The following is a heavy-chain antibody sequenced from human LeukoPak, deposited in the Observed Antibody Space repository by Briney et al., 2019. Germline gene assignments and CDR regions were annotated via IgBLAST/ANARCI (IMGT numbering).Heavy chain of an antibody. D-gene: IGHD5-12*01. Sequence: PSETLSLTCTVSGDSVSGYYWTWIRQPAGKGLEWIGRIYSSGNTDYNPSLKSRVTMSIDTSKNQFSLKLSSVTAADTAVYYRARQTSGLDYWGQGTLVTVSS. CDR3: ARQTSGLDY. V-gene: IGHV4-4*07. CDR1: GDSVSGYY. CDR2: IYSSGNT. J-gene: IGHJ4*02.